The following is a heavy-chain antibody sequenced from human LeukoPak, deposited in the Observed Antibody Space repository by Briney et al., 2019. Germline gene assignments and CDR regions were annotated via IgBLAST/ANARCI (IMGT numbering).Heavy chain of an antibody. CDR1: GGSISSSSYY. CDR2: IYYSGSI. V-gene: IGHV4-39*07. Sequence: SETLSLTCTVSGGSISSSSYYWGWIRQPPGKGLEWIGSIYYSGSIYYNPSPKSRVTISVDTSKNQFSLKLSSVTAADTAVYYCASLSFGWYGRLNRFDPWGQGTLVTVSS. J-gene: IGHJ5*02. D-gene: IGHD6-19*01. CDR3: ASLSFGWYGRLNRFDP.